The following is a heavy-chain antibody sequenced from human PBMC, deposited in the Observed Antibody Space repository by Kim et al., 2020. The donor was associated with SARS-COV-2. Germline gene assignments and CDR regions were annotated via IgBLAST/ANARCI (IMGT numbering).Heavy chain of an antibody. D-gene: IGHD2-2*01. Sequence: GESLKISCKGSGYTFTTYWIGWVRQMPGKGLEWLGIIYPGDSDTRYSPSFQGQVTISADKSSSTAYLQWSSLKASDTAMYYCARYISIFTDTRGYYYGMDVWGQGTTVTVSS. CDR2: IYPGDSDT. V-gene: IGHV5-51*01. CDR3: ARYISIFTDTRGYYYGMDV. CDR1: GYTFTTYW. J-gene: IGHJ6*02.